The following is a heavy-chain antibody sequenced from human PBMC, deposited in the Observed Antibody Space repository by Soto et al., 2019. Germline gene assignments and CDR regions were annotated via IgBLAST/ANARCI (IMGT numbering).Heavy chain of an antibody. D-gene: IGHD3-10*01. J-gene: IGHJ5*02. CDR1: GFTFSSYS. Sequence: LRLSCAASGFTFSSYSMNWVRQAPGKGLEWVSYISSSSSTIYYAESVKGRFTISRDNAKNSLYLQMNSLRDEDTAVYYCARDGFGMVRGVTAFGRFGPWRQGTLFTISS. CDR3: ARDGFGMVRGVTAFGRFGP. V-gene: IGHV3-48*02. CDR2: ISSSSSTI.